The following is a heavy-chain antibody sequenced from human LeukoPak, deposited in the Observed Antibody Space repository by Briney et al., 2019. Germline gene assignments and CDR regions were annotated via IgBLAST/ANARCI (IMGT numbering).Heavy chain of an antibody. CDR2: ISYYGRNK. Sequence: GGSLRLSCAASGFTFSSYAIHWVRQAPGKGREWVAVISYYGRNKYYTDSVKDRFTISRDNSKNTLYRQMNSRRAAAKDVYYCARARGGVGGYGTEAYYYYMDVWGKGTTVTVSS. D-gene: IGHD3-16*01. CDR3: ARARGGVGGYGTEAYYYYMDV. V-gene: IGHV3-30*04. CDR1: GFTFSSYA. J-gene: IGHJ6*03.